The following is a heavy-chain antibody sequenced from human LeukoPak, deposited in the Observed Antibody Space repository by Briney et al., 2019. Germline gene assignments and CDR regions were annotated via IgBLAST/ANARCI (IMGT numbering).Heavy chain of an antibody. D-gene: IGHD5-18*01. Sequence: GSLRLSCAASGFTFSSYWMSWVRQAPGKGLEWVANIKQDGSEKYYVDSVKGRFTISRDNAKSSLYLQMNSLRAEDTAVYYCARARGYSYTNWFDPWGQGTLVTVSS. V-gene: IGHV3-7*01. J-gene: IGHJ5*02. CDR3: ARARGYSYTNWFDP. CDR1: GFTFSSYW. CDR2: IKQDGSEK.